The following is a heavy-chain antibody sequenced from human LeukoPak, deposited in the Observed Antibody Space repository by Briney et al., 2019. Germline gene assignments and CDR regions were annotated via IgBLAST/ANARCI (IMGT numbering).Heavy chain of an antibody. CDR2: ISGGGGSA. Sequence: GGSPRLSCAASGFTFHNHAMSRVRQAPGKGLEWVSGISGGGGSAVYVDSVRGRLTISRDNAKNTLYLQMDSLRVEDTAVYFRVRDQRSGEYNYGWGTFDFWGQGTLVAVSS. J-gene: IGHJ3*01. CDR3: VRDQRSGEYNYGWGTFDF. V-gene: IGHV3-23*01. D-gene: IGHD3-10*01. CDR1: GFTFHNHA.